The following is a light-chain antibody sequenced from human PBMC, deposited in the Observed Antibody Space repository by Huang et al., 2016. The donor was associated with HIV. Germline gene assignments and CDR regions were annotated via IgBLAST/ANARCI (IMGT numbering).Light chain of an antibody. Sequence: DIQMTQSPSSLSASVGDRVIITCRASPSISSYLNWSQQQPWKAPNLLIYAASSLQSGVPSRFSGIGSGTDFNLTIRSLQPEDFATYYCQQSYSNTFTFGAGTKVDVK. V-gene: IGKV1-39*01. CDR3: QQSYSNTFT. CDR1: PSISSY. CDR2: AAS. J-gene: IGKJ3*01.